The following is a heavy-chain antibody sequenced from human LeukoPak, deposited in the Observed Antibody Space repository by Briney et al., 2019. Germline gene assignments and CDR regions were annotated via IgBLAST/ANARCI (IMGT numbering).Heavy chain of an antibody. Sequence: ASVTVSCKASGYTFTSYYMHWVRQAPGQGLEWMGIINPSGGSTSYAQKFQGRVTMTRDMSTSTVYMELSSLRSEDTAVYYCARVYGETSYFDYWGQGTLVTVSS. CDR1: GYTFTSYY. J-gene: IGHJ4*02. CDR3: ARVYGETSYFDY. V-gene: IGHV1-46*01. D-gene: IGHD3-10*01. CDR2: INPSGGST.